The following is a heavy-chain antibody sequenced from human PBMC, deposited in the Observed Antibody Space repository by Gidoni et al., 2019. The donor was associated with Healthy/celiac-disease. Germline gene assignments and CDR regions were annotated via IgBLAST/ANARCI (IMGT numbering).Heavy chain of an antibody. Sequence: EVQLLESGGGLVQPGGSLRLSCAASGSTFSSYAMSWVRQAPGKGLEWVSAISGSGGSTYYADSVKGRFTISRDNSKNTLYLQMNSLRAEDTAVYYCAKSLVSDYVWGSYPAYYFDYWGQGTLVTVSS. V-gene: IGHV3-23*01. J-gene: IGHJ4*02. CDR1: GSTFSSYA. CDR2: ISGSGGST. CDR3: AKSLVSDYVWGSYPAYYFDY. D-gene: IGHD3-16*02.